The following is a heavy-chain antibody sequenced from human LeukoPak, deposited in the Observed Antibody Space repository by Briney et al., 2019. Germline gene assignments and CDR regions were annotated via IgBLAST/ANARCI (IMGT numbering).Heavy chain of an antibody. J-gene: IGHJ4*02. CDR1: GGSISSSNYY. CDR3: ARQIGAPGFDY. CDR2: IYQSGNT. D-gene: IGHD3-10*01. Sequence: SETLSLTCTVSGGSISSSNYYWGWIRQPPGKGLEWIGSIYQSGNTYYNPSLKSRVTIFVDTAKNQFSLRLNSVTAADTAVYYCARQIGAPGFDYWGQXTLVTVSS. V-gene: IGHV4-39*01.